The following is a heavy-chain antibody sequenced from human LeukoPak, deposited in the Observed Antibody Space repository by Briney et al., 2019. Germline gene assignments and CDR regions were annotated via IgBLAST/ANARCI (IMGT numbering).Heavy chain of an antibody. CDR1: GFAVNTYN. CDR3: AGYGVYPY. CDR2: CGISGSI. D-gene: IGHD5/OR15-5a*01. J-gene: IGHJ4*02. Sequence: GGSLRLSCAASGFAVNTYNMHCVRQAPGEGSQWIACCGISGSIYYAESVRGRFTISRDSAKNSLYLQMSGLRVDDTAIYYCAGYGVYPYWGQGTPVTVSS. V-gene: IGHV3-48*01.